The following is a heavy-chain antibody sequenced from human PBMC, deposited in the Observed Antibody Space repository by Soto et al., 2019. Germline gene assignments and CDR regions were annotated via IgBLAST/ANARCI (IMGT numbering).Heavy chain of an antibody. CDR3: VRDGTKTLRVWFDP. D-gene: IGHD1-1*01. V-gene: IGHV4-4*07. CDR2: IYATGTT. CDR1: GASISGFY. Sequence: SENLAVTCTVSGASISGFYWSWIRKSAGKGLEWIGRIYATGTTDYNPSLKSRVMMSVDTSKKQFSLKLRSVTAADTAVYYCVRDGTKTLRVWFDPW. J-gene: IGHJ5*02.